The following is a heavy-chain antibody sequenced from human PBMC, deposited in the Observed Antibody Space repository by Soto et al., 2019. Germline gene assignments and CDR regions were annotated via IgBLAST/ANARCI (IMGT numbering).Heavy chain of an antibody. J-gene: IGHJ6*03. Sequence: GGSLRLSCAASGFTFSDYYMSWIRQAPGKGLEWVSYISSSGSTIYYADSVKGRFTISRDNAKNSLYLQMNSLRAEDTAVYYCARVGSGYDFWSGYYYYYYMDVWGKGTTVTSP. V-gene: IGHV3-11*01. CDR3: ARVGSGYDFWSGYYYYYYMDV. CDR1: GFTFSDYY. CDR2: ISSSGSTI. D-gene: IGHD3-3*01.